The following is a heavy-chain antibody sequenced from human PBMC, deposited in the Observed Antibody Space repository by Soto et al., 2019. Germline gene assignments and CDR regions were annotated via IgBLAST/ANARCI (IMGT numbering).Heavy chain of an antibody. Sequence: QLQLQESGPGLVKPSETLSLTCTVSGGSISSSSYYWGWIRQPPGKGLEWIGSIYYSGSTYYNPSLKSRVTISVDTSKNQFSLKLSSVTAADTAVYYCARSMMASIAAADTPDVVLYFDYWGQGTLVTVSS. V-gene: IGHV4-39*01. CDR3: ARSMMASIAAADTPDVVLYFDY. D-gene: IGHD6-13*01. CDR2: IYYSGST. CDR1: GGSISSSSYY. J-gene: IGHJ4*02.